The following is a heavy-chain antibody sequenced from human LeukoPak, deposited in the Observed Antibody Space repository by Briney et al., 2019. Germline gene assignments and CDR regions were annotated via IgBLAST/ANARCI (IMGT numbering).Heavy chain of an antibody. D-gene: IGHD6-6*01. CDR2: INSDGSRI. CDR1: GLTFSSYW. CDR3: ARDSSSSFDY. J-gene: IGHJ4*02. V-gene: IGHV3-74*01. Sequence: GGSLRLSCAASGLTFSSYWMHWVRQAPGKGLVWVSRINSDGSRISYADAVKGRFTISRDNATNTLYLQMNSLRAEDTAVYYCARDSSSSFDYWGQGTLVTVSS.